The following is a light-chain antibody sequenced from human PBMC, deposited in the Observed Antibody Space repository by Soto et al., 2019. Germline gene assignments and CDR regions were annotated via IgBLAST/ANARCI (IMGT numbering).Light chain of an antibody. J-gene: IGKJ4*01. CDR1: HGISRY. Sequence: IQLSQSPSSLSASVGDSVTITCRASHGISRYLSWYQQKPGRAPKLLISAASTLQSGVPARFSGSGSGTDFTLSITSLQPEDFATYYCQQLNTYPVTFGGGTKVDNK. V-gene: IGKV1-9*01. CDR2: AAS. CDR3: QQLNTYPVT.